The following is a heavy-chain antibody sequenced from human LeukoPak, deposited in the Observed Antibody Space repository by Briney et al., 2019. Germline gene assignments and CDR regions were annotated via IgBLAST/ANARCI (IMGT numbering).Heavy chain of an antibody. D-gene: IGHD6-6*01. CDR3: ARFGTSSSRFFDQ. CDR1: GGSISAYY. CDR2: IHYSGTT. Sequence: SETLSLTCTVSGGSISAYYWSWIRQPPGQGLEWIGYIHYSGTTNYYPSLKSRVTIALDTSKNQFSLKLNSVTAADTAVYYCARFGTSSSRFFDQWGQGTLVTVSS. V-gene: IGHV4-59*01. J-gene: IGHJ4*02.